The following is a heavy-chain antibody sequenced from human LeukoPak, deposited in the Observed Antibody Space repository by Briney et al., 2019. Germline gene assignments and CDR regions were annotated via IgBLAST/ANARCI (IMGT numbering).Heavy chain of an antibody. J-gene: IGHJ4*02. V-gene: IGHV3-66*01. CDR2: IYSGGST. CDR3: AAAYSYGPYYFDY. D-gene: IGHD5-18*01. Sequence: GGSLRLSCAASGFTFSSNYMSWVRQAPGKGLEWVSVIYSGGSTYYADSVKGRFTISRDNSKNTLYLQMNSLRAEDTAVCYCAAAYSYGPYYFDYWGQGTLVTVSS. CDR1: GFTFSSNY.